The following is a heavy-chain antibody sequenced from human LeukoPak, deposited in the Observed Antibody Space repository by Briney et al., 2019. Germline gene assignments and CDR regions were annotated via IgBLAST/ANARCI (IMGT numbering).Heavy chain of an antibody. CDR1: GYTFTTYG. D-gene: IGHD3-10*01. V-gene: IGHV1-18*01. CDR2: ISAYGGNT. CDR3: ARGEITMVRGVIIWDYMDV. Sequence: ASAKVSCKASGYTFTTYGISWVRQAPGQGLEWMGWISAYGGNTDYAQKFQGRVTMTTDTSTSTAYMELRSLRLDDTAVYYCARGEITMVRGVIIWDYMDVWGKGTTVTVSS. J-gene: IGHJ6*03.